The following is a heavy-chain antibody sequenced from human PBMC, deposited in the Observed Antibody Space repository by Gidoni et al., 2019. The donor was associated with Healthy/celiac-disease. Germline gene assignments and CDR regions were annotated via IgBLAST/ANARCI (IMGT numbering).Heavy chain of an antibody. D-gene: IGHD5-18*01. CDR2: RKQYGREK. J-gene: IGHJ4*02. V-gene: IGHV3-7*01. CDR1: GFTFIAYW. Sequence: EVQLVESGGGLVQPGGSLRLSCEAIGFTFIAYWMSWVRQAPGKGLELVANRKQYGREKYYVDSVKGRFTISRDNAKNSLYLEMNSLRAEDTAVYYCARELWLGWGQGTLVTVSS. CDR3: ARELWLG.